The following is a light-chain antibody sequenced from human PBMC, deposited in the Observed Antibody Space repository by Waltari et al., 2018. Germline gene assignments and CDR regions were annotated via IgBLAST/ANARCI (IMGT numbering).Light chain of an antibody. V-gene: IGLV1-44*01. Sequence: QSVLTQPPSASGPPGQRVPISCSGSSSNTGRNTVNWYQQLPGTAPKLLIYSSNQRPSGVPDRFSGSKSGTSASLAISGLQSEDEADYYCAVWDDSLNGWVFGGGTKLTVL. CDR2: SSN. CDR1: SSNTGRNT. CDR3: AVWDDSLNGWV. J-gene: IGLJ3*02.